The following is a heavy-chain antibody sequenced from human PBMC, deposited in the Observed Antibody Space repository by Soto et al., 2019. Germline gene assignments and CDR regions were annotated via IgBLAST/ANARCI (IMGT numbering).Heavy chain of an antibody. V-gene: IGHV1-46*01. CDR2: INPSGGST. CDR3: ARDRYYDILTGYSGFDY. D-gene: IGHD3-9*01. CDR1: GYTFTSYY. J-gene: IGHJ4*02. Sequence: ASVKVSCKASGYTFTSYYMHWVRQAPGQGLEWMGIINPSGGSTSYAQKFQGRVTMTRDTSTSAVYMELSSLRSEDTAVYYCARDRYYDILTGYSGFDYWGQGTLVTVSS.